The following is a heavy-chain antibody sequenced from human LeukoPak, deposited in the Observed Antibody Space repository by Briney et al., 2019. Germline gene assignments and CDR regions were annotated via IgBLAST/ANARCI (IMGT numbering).Heavy chain of an antibody. Sequence: GGSLRLSCAASGFTFSSYWMSWVRQAPGKGLEWVANIKQDGSEKYYVDSVKGRFTISRDNAKNSLYLQMNSLRAEDTAVYYCARVRRRSGSYFPYFDLWGRGTLVTVSS. D-gene: IGHD1-26*01. J-gene: IGHJ2*01. CDR3: ARVRRRSGSYFPYFDL. CDR1: GFTFSSYW. V-gene: IGHV3-7*03. CDR2: IKQDGSEK.